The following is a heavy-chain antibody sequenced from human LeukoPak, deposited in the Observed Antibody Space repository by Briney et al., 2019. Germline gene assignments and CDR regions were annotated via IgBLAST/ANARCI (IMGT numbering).Heavy chain of an antibody. CDR1: GGSFSGYY. CDR3: ARMGLWFGELLYYFDY. V-gene: IGHV4-34*01. Sequence: SETLSLTCAVYGGSFSGYYWSWIRQPPGKGLEWIGSIYYSGSTYYNPSLKSRVTISVDTSKNQFSLKLSSVTAADTAVYYCARMGLWFGELLYYFDYWGQGTLVTVSS. D-gene: IGHD3-10*01. CDR2: IYYSGST. J-gene: IGHJ4*02.